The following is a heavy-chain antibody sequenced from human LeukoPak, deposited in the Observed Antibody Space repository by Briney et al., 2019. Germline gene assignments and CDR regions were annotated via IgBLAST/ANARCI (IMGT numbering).Heavy chain of an antibody. Sequence: GGSLRLSCAASGFTFSSYWMHWVRQAPGKGLVWLSRVYNDGSSTDYADSVKGRFTISRDNAKNTLHLQMNSPRVEDTAVYYCARDVSHDSSGLYDYWGQGALVTVSS. J-gene: IGHJ4*02. D-gene: IGHD3-22*01. V-gene: IGHV3-74*01. CDR3: ARDVSHDSSGLYDY. CDR2: VYNDGSST. CDR1: GFTFSSYW.